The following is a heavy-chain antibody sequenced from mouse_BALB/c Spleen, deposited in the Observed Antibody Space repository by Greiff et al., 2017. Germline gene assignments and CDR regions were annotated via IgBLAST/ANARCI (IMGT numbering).Heavy chain of an antibody. CDR1: GFDFSRYW. V-gene: IGHV4-1*02. CDR3: ARLHYYGYDYAMDY. CDR2: INPDSSTI. Sequence: EVKLVESGGGLVQPGGSLKLSCAASGFDFSRYWMSWVRQAPGKGLEWIGEINPDSSTINYTPSLKDKFIISRDNAKNTLYLQMSKVRSEDTALYYCARLHYYGYDYAMDYWGQGTSVTVSS. D-gene: IGHD1-2*01. J-gene: IGHJ4*01.